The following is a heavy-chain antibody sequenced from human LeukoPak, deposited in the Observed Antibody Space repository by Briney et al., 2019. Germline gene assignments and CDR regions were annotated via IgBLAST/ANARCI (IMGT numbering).Heavy chain of an antibody. Sequence: SVKVSCKASGGTFSSYAISWVRQAPGQGLEWMGRIIPIFGTANYAQKFQGRVTITTDESTSTAYMELSSLRSEDTAVYYYARVEARRDGYNGFDYWGQGTLVTVSS. CDR3: ARVEARRDGYNGFDY. V-gene: IGHV1-69*05. CDR2: IIPIFGTA. J-gene: IGHJ4*02. CDR1: GGTFSSYA. D-gene: IGHD5-24*01.